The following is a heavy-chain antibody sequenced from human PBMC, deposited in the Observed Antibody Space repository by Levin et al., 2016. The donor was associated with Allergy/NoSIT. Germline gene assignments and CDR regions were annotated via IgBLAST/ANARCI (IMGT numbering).Heavy chain of an antibody. CDR2: IDPSDSYT. CDR3: ARHSSYYYYYYGMDV. Sequence: VRQMPGKGLEWMGRIDPSDSYTNYSPSFQGHVTISADKSISTAYLQWSSLKASDTAMYYCARHSSYYYYYYGMDVWGQGTTVTVSS. J-gene: IGHJ6*02. V-gene: IGHV5-10-1*01. D-gene: IGHD5-18*01.